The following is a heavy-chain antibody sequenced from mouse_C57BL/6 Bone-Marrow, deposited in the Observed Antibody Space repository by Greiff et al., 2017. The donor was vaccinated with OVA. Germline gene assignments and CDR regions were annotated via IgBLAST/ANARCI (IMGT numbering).Heavy chain of an antibody. J-gene: IGHJ3*01. CDR1: GYTFTSYT. D-gene: IGHD2-1*01. Sequence: QVQLKESGAELARPGASVKMSCKASGYTFTSYTMHWVKQRPGQGLEWIGYINPSSGYTKYNQKFKDKATLTADKSSSTAYMQLSSLTSDDAAVYYCAREDGNWFAYWGQGTLVTVSA. V-gene: IGHV1-4*01. CDR2: INPSSGYT. CDR3: AREDGNWFAY.